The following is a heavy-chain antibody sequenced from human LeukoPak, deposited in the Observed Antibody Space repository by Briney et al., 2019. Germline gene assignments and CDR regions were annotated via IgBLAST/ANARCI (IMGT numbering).Heavy chain of an antibody. D-gene: IGHD3-10*01. CDR2: ISGSGGST. Sequence: GGSLRLSCAASGFTFSNYAMSWVRQAPGKGLEWVSAISGSGGSTYYADSVKGRFTISRDNSKNTLYLQMNSLRAEDTAVYYCAKVHGSGSYYPSHYDYWGQGTLVTVSS. V-gene: IGHV3-23*01. J-gene: IGHJ4*02. CDR3: AKVHGSGSYYPSHYDY. CDR1: GFTFSNYA.